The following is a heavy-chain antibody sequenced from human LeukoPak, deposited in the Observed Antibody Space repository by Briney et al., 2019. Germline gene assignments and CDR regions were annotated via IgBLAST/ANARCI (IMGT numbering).Heavy chain of an antibody. D-gene: IGHD4-17*01. CDR2: INHSGST. CDR1: GGSFRGYY. Sequence: SETLSLTCVVYGGSFRGYYWSWIRQPPGKGLEWIGEINHSGSTNYNPSLKSRVTISVDTSKNQFSLKLSSVTAADTAVYSCARGRNGDYERYFDYWGQGTLVTVSS. CDR3: ARGRNGDYERYFDY. J-gene: IGHJ4*02. V-gene: IGHV4-34*01.